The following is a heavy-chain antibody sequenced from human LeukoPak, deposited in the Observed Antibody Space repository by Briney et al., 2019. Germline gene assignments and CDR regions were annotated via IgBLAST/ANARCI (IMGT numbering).Heavy chain of an antibody. Sequence: GTLSLTCDVSGGSVTSTNWWTWVRQPPGKGLEWIGEVHLDGGTNYNPSIKSRLIMSVDLPENHISLKLTSVTAADTAVYYCAREGGFYRPLDYSGQGTLVTVSS. CDR2: VHLDGGT. CDR3: AREGGFYRPLDY. D-gene: IGHD3-3*01. CDR1: GGSVTSTNW. J-gene: IGHJ4*02. V-gene: IGHV4-4*02.